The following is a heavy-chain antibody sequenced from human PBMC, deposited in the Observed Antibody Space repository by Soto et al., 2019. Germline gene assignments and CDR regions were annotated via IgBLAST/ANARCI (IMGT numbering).Heavy chain of an antibody. D-gene: IGHD3-10*01. V-gene: IGHV4-59*01. J-gene: IGHJ4*02. Sequence: QVQLPESGPGLVKPSETLSLTCTVSGGSISSYYWSWIRQPQGQGLEWILYIYYSGSNTYNPSLKSRVTISVDKSKNQFSLKLSSVTAADTAVYYCARDTESGSYDYWGQGTLVTVSS. CDR1: GGSISSYY. CDR2: IYYSGSN. CDR3: ARDTESGSYDY.